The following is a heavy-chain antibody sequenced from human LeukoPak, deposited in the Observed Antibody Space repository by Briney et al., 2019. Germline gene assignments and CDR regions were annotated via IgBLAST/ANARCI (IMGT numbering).Heavy chain of an antibody. CDR1: GLSFNTYA. Sequence: AGGSLRLSCVDSGLSFNTYAMHWVRQAPGKGLEWVAAISYDGSYTYYRDSVRGRFTISRDNSKNTTYLQMNSLRAEDTAMYYCARALDVWGKGTTVTVSS. CDR2: ISYDGSYT. CDR3: ARALDV. V-gene: IGHV3-30*04. J-gene: IGHJ6*04.